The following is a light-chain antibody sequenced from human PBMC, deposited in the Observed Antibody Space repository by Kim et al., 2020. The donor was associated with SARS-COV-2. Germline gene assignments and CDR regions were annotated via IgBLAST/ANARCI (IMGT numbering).Light chain of an antibody. V-gene: IGKV3-11*01. CDR2: DAS. CDR3: QQRSNWPGSFT. J-gene: IGKJ3*01. CDR1: QSLNYY. Sequence: EIVLTQSPGTLSLSPGERATLSCRASQSLNYYLAWYQQRPGQAPRLLIYDASNRATGIPARFSGSGSGTDFTLTISSLEPEDFAVYYCQQRSNWPGSFTFGPGTKVDIK.